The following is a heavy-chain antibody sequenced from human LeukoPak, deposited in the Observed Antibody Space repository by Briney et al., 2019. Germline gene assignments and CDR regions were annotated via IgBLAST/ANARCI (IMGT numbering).Heavy chain of an antibody. J-gene: IGHJ1*01. CDR2: INGGNGNT. CDR1: GYSFTSYW. Sequence: GESLKISCKGSGYSFTSYWIGWVRQAPGQSLEWMGWINGGNGNTKYSEKFQGRVTIIRDTSASTAYMELSSLRSEDTAVYYCARVPLHDDSGHYYPHWGQGTLVTVSS. V-gene: IGHV1-3*01. D-gene: IGHD3-22*01. CDR3: ARVPLHDDSGHYYPH.